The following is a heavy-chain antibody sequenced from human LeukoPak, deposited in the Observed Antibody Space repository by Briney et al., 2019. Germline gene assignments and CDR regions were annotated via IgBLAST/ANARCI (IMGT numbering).Heavy chain of an antibody. J-gene: IGHJ4*02. CDR3: ARESAYCSGISCYFDY. D-gene: IGHD2-2*01. CDR1: GFTFSSYW. Sequence: PGGSLRLSCAASGFTFSSYWMSWVRQAPGKGLEWVANINQDGSEKYYVDSVKGRFTISRDNAKNSLYLQMNSLRAEDTAVYYCARESAYCSGISCYFDYWGQGALVTVS. V-gene: IGHV3-7*01. CDR2: INQDGSEK.